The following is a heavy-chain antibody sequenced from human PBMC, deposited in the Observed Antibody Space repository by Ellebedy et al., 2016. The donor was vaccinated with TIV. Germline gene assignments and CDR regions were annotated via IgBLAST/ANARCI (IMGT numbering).Heavy chain of an antibody. CDR1: GGSISSTNYY. Sequence: SETLSLTXTVSGGSISSTNYYWGWIRQPPGKGLEWIGSIYYSGSTYYNPSLKSRVTISIDTSKNQFSLKLSSVTAADTAVYYCARDLWGSGSYWFDPWGQGTLVTVSS. J-gene: IGHJ5*02. D-gene: IGHD3-10*01. CDR3: ARDLWGSGSYWFDP. CDR2: IYYSGST. V-gene: IGHV4-39*07.